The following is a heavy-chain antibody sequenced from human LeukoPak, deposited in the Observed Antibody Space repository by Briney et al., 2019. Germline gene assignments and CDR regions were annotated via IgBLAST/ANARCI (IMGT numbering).Heavy chain of an antibody. CDR1: GFTFSSYS. Sequence: GGSLRLSCAASGFTFSSYSMNWVRQAPGKGLEWVSSISDSSRYIFYADSVKGRFTISRDNAKNSLYLQMNSLRAEDTAVYYCAREVYCSHTTCYYFDYWGLGTLATVSS. D-gene: IGHD2/OR15-2a*01. CDR2: ISDSSRYI. V-gene: IGHV3-21*01. J-gene: IGHJ4*02. CDR3: AREVYCSHTTCYYFDY.